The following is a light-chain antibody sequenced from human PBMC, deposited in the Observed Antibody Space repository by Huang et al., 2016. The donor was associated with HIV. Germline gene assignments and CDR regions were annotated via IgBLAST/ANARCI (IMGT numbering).Light chain of an antibody. J-gene: IGKJ2*01. CDR3: QQYDSYSS. Sequence: DILMTQSPSTLSASVGDRVTITCRASQSISTWLAWYQQKPGKAPKLLIHRTSSLESGVPSRFSGSGSGTEFTLTISSLQPDDFATYYCQQYDSYSSFGQGTKLEIK. CDR1: QSISTW. CDR2: RTS. V-gene: IGKV1-5*03.